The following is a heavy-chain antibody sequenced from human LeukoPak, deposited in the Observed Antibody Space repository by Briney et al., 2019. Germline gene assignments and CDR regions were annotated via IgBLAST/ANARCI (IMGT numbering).Heavy chain of an antibody. CDR1: GASMSSNY. V-gene: IGHV4-59*01. J-gene: IGHJ4*02. D-gene: IGHD7-27*01. CDR3: TRDLTGGLYFDY. Sequence: PSETLSLTCNVSGASMSSNYWSWIRQPPGKGLEWIGSIYYSGITNYNPSLKSRVSISVDTSKNQFSLRLSSVTAADTAIYYCTRDLTGGLYFDYWGQGTLVTVSS. CDR2: IYYSGIT.